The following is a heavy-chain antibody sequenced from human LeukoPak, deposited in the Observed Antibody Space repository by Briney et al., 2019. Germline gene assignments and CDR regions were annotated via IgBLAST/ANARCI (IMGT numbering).Heavy chain of an antibody. D-gene: IGHD3-9*01. Sequence: SETLPLTCTVSGGSISSSSYYWGWIRQPPGKGLEWIGSIYYSGSTYYNPSLKSRVTISVDTSKNQFSLKLTSVTAADTAVYYCARFEGYDFLTGYAYYFDYWGQGTLVTVSS. J-gene: IGHJ4*02. CDR2: IYYSGST. V-gene: IGHV4-39*07. CDR3: ARFEGYDFLTGYAYYFDY. CDR1: GGSISSSSYY.